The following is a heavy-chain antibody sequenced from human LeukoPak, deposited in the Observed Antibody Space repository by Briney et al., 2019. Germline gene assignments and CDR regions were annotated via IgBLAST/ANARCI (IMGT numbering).Heavy chain of an antibody. CDR1: GGSISSYY. CDR3: ARHRALRIAAAGTRYYYYGMDV. CDR2: IYYSGST. D-gene: IGHD6-13*01. J-gene: IGHJ6*02. V-gene: IGHV4-59*08. Sequence: SETLSLTCTVSGGSISSYYWSWIRQPPGKGLEWIGYIYYSGSTNYDPSLKSRVTISVDTSKNQFSLKLSSVTAADTAVYYCARHRALRIAAAGTRYYYYGMDVWGQGTTVTVSS.